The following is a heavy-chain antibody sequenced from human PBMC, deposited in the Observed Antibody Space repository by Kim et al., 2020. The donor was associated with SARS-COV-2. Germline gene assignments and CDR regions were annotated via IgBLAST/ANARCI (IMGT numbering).Heavy chain of an antibody. V-gene: IGHV3-74*01. Sequence: VKGRYTIARDNAKNTGYLQMNGLRAEDTAVYYCARGSSGSYPRAYGIWGQGTMVTVSS. D-gene: IGHD1-26*01. J-gene: IGHJ3*02. CDR3: ARGSSGSYPRAYGI.